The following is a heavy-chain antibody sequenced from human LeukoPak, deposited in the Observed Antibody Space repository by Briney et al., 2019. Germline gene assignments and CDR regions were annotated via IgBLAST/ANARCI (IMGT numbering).Heavy chain of an antibody. D-gene: IGHD1-7*01. J-gene: IGHJ3*02. CDR1: GGSISSYD. Sequence: SETLCLTCAVSGGSISSYDWSWIRQAPGKGLEWIWYIYYSGSTNYNPSLKSRVTISVDTSKNQFSLKLSSVTAADTGVYYCASYNWNWSRAFDIWGQGTMVTVSS. CDR3: ASYNWNWSRAFDI. CDR2: IYYSGST. V-gene: IGHV4-59*01.